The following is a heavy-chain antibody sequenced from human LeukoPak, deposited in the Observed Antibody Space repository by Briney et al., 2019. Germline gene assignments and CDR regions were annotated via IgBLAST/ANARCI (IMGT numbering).Heavy chain of an antibody. V-gene: IGHV3-48*03. D-gene: IGHD2-21*01. Sequence: PGGSLRLSCAASGFTFSSYEMNWVRRAPGKGLEWVSYISSSGSTIYYADSVKGRFTISRDNAENSLYLQMNSLRAEDTAVYYCARGFLGPFDYWGQGTLVTVSS. CDR1: GFTFSSYE. CDR3: ARGFLGPFDY. CDR2: ISSSGSTI. J-gene: IGHJ4*02.